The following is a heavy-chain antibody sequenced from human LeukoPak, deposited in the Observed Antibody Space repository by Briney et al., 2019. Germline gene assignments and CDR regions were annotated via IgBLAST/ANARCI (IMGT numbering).Heavy chain of an antibody. CDR3: AKVFEVRGARRPKDY. CDR2: ISYDGGNK. D-gene: IGHD3-10*01. Sequence: GGSLRLSCAASGFTVTSNYMSWVRQAPGKGLEWVALISYDGGNKFYADSVRDRFTISRDNSKNTLFLQMNSLRIEDTAVYYCAKVFEVRGARRPKDYWGQGTLVIVSS. J-gene: IGHJ4*02. V-gene: IGHV3-30*18. CDR1: GFTVTSNY.